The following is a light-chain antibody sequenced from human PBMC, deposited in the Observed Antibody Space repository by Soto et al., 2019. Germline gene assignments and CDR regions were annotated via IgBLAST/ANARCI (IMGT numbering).Light chain of an antibody. CDR2: EVS. CDR1: SSDVGGYNF. Sequence: QSALTQPPSVSGSPGQSITISCTGTSSDVGGYNFVSWFQQHPGKAPKLLIFEVSDRPSGVPNRFSGSKSGNTASLTISGLQAEDEAHFYCSSYAGNNTHVFGGGTKLTVL. V-gene: IGLV2-14*01. CDR3: SSYAGNNTHV. J-gene: IGLJ2*01.